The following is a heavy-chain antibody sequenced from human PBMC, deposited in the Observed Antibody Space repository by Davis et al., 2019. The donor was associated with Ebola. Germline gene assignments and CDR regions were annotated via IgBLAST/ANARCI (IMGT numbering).Heavy chain of an antibody. CDR2: MNPNSGNT. D-gene: IGHD4-17*01. V-gene: IGHV1-8*03. Sequence: ASVKVSCKASGYTFTSYDINWVRQATGQGLEWMGWMNPNSGNTGYAQKFQGRVTITRNTSISTAYMELSSLRSEDTAVYYCARVRNYGDYSTSSFDYWGQGTLVTVSS. CDR3: ARVRNYGDYSTSSFDY. J-gene: IGHJ4*02. CDR1: GYTFTSYD.